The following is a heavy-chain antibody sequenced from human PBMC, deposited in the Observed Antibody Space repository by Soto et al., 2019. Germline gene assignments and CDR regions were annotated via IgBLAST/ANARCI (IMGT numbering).Heavy chain of an antibody. D-gene: IGHD3-22*01. Sequence: GESLKISCKGSGYSFAGYWITWVRQKPGKGLEWMGRIDPSDSQTYYSPSFRGHVTISVTKSITTVFLQWSSLRASDTAMYYCARQIYDSDTGPNCQYYFDSWGQGTPVTVSS. V-gene: IGHV5-10-1*01. CDR3: ARQIYDSDTGPNCQYYFDS. CDR2: IDPSDSQT. CDR1: GYSFAGYW. J-gene: IGHJ4*02.